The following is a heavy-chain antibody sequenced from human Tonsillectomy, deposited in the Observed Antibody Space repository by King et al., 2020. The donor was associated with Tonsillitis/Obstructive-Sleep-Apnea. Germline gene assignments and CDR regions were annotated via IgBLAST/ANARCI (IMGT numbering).Heavy chain of an antibody. J-gene: IGHJ3*02. CDR3: ARWIVGATGAYCDAFDI. Sequence: QLQESGPGLVTPSGTLSLTCAVSGGSIRSSNWWSWVRQPPGKGLEWIGEIYHSGSTNYNPSLKSRVTISVDKSKNQFSLKLTSVTAADTAVYYCARWIVGATGAYCDAFDIWGQGTMVTVSS. CDR1: GGSIRSSNW. CDR2: IYHSGST. D-gene: IGHD1-26*01. V-gene: IGHV4-4*02.